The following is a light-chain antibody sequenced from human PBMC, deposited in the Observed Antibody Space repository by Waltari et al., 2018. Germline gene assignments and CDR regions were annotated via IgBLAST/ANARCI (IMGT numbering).Light chain of an antibody. J-gene: IGKJ1*01. CDR1: QSVTRA. Sequence: EIVLTQSPGTLSLSPGESATLTCRTSQSVTRALAWYQQKPGQAPRLLTYGASNRATGIPDRFSGSGSRTDFSLTLSGLEPEDFAVYYCQHYLRLPVTFGQGTKVEVK. CDR3: QHYLRLPVT. CDR2: GAS. V-gene: IGKV3-20*01.